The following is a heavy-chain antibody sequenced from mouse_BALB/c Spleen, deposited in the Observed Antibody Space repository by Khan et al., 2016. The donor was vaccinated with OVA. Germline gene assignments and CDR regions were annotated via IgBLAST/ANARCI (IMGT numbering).Heavy chain of an antibody. CDR1: GYTFTNYG. J-gene: IGHJ3*01. CDR3: ARSKGNYWFVY. CDR2: INTYTGEP. Sequence: QIQLVQSGPELKKPGETVKISCKATGYTFTNYGMNWVKQAPGKGLKWMGWINTYTGEPTYADDFKGRFAFSLETSASTTYLVINNLKNEDTATYFCARSKGNYWFVYWGQGTLVTLSA. D-gene: IGHD2-1*01. V-gene: IGHV9-3-1*01.